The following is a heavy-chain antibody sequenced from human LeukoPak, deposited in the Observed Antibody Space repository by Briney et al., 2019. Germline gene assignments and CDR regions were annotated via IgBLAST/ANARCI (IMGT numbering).Heavy chain of an antibody. CDR1: GGSVSSGSYY. V-gene: IGHV4-61*01. CDR2: IYYSGST. D-gene: IGHD3-22*01. CDR3: AREEVVIDAFDI. J-gene: IGHJ3*02. Sequence: SETLSLTCTVSGGSVSSGSYYWSWIRQPPGKGLEWIGYIYYSGSTNYNPSLKSRVTISVDTSKNQFSQKLSSVTAADTAVYYCAREEVVIDAFDIWGQGTMVTVSS.